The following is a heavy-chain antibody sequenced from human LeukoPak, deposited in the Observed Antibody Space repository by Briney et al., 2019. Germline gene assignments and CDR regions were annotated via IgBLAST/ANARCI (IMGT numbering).Heavy chain of an antibody. J-gene: IGHJ4*02. D-gene: IGHD3-16*01. V-gene: IGHV3-74*01. CDR3: ARVWGGSTFDY. CDR2: IKSGGSST. CDR1: GFPFSSYW. Sequence: GGSLRLSCAASGFPFSSYWMHWVRHAPGKGLVWVSRIKSGGSSTNYADSVKGRFTISRDNAKNTLYLQMNSLRAEDTAVYYCARVWGGSTFDYWGQGTLVTVSS.